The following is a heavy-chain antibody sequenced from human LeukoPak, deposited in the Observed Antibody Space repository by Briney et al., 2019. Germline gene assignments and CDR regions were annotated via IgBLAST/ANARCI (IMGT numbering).Heavy chain of an antibody. CDR2: IYGSGST. D-gene: IGHD6-19*01. J-gene: IGHJ4*02. CDR3: ARHSGWLLDY. V-gene: IGHV4-59*08. Sequence: SKTLSLTCTVPGGPISRYYWSWIRQPPGQGLEWIGYIYGSGSTNYTPSLKSRVTISVDTSKNQFSLKLSSVTAADTAVYYCARHSGWLLDYWGQGTLVTVSS. CDR1: GGPISRYY.